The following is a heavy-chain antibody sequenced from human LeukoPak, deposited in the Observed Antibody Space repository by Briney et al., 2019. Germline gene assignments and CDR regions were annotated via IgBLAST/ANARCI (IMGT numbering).Heavy chain of an antibody. CDR2: ISSSSSYI. Sequence: GGSLRLSCAASGFTFSSYSMNWVRQAPGKGLEWVSSISSSSSYIYYADSVKGRFTISRDNAKNSLYLQMNSLRAEDTALYYCARASLWSGDLRGAPHDAFDIWGQGTLVTVSS. CDR3: ARASLWSGDLRGAPHDAFDI. D-gene: IGHD3-10*01. V-gene: IGHV3-21*01. CDR1: GFTFSSYS. J-gene: IGHJ3*02.